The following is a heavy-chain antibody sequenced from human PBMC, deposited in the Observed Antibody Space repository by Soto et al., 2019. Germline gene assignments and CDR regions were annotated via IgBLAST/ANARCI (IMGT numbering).Heavy chain of an antibody. Sequence: SGPTLVNPTQTLTLTCTFSGFSLSTSGVGVGWIRQPPGKALEWLALIYWNDDKRYSPSLKSRLTITKDTSKNQVVLTMTNMDPVDTATYYCAHRGRGIAAAGSWFDPWGQGTLVTVSS. CDR3: AHRGRGIAAAGSWFDP. CDR1: GFSLSTSGVG. J-gene: IGHJ5*02. D-gene: IGHD6-13*01. CDR2: IYWNDDK. V-gene: IGHV2-5*01.